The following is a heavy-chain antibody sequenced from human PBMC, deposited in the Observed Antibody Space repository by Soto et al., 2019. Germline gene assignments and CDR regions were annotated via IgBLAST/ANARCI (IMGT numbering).Heavy chain of an antibody. CDR3: AREVSPILRFLEWADMDV. V-gene: IGHV4-31*03. CDR1: GGSISSGGYY. J-gene: IGHJ6*03. Sequence: PSETLSLTCTVSGGSISSGGYYWSWIRQHPGKGLEWIGYIYYSGSTYYNPSLKSRVTISVDTSKNQFSLKLSSVTAADTAVYYCAREVSPILRFLEWADMDVWGKETTVTDSS. CDR2: IYYSGST. D-gene: IGHD3-3*01.